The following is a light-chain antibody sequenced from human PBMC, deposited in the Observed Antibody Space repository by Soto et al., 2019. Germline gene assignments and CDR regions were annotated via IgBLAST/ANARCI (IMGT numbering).Light chain of an antibody. V-gene: IGLV2-14*01. CDR1: SSDVGGYKY. CDR2: EVS. CDR3: SSYSSSSTLV. J-gene: IGLJ1*01. Sequence: QSALTQPASVSGSPGQSITIACTGTSSDVGGYKYVSWYQQHPGKAPKLMIYEVSNRASGVSNRFSGSNSVNTASLTISGLQAEDEADYYCSSYSSSSTLVFGTGTKLTVL.